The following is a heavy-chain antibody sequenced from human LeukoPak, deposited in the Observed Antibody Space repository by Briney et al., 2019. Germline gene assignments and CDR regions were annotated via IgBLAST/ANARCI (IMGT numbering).Heavy chain of an antibody. CDR2: ISWDGGST. CDR3: AKDTESAAIFGYYYGMDV. Sequence: GGSLRLSCAASGFTFDDYAMHWVRQAPGKGLEWVSLISWDGGSTYYADSVKGRFTISRDNSKNSLYLQMNSLRAEDTALYYCAKDTESAAIFGYYYGMDVWGQGTTVTVSS. J-gene: IGHJ6*02. CDR1: GFTFDDYA. D-gene: IGHD2-2*01. V-gene: IGHV3-43D*03.